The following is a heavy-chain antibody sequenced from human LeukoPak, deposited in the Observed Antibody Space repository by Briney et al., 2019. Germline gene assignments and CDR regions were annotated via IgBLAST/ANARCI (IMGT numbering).Heavy chain of an antibody. J-gene: IGHJ3*02. CDR3: ARPTYYYDSSGYSDAFDI. CDR2: IYPGDSDT. V-gene: IGHV5-51*01. Sequence: GESLKISRKGSGYSFTSYWIGWVRQMPGKGLEWMGIIYPGDSDTRYSPSFQGQVTISADKSISTAYLQWSSLKASDTAMYYCARPTYYYDSSGYSDAFDIWGQGTMVTVSS. CDR1: GYSFTSYW. D-gene: IGHD3-22*01.